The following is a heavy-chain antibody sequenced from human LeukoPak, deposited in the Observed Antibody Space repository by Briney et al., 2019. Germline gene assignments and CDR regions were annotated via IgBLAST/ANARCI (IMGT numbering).Heavy chain of an antibody. J-gene: IGHJ5*02. V-gene: IGHV3-15*01. CDR1: GFTLSSAW. CDR2: SKSKTDGGTT. Sequence: GGSLRLSCAGSGFTLSSAWMTWVRQAPGKGLEWVGLSKSKTDGGTTDYAAPVKGRFTISRDDSKNTLYLQMNSLKAEDTAVYYCAKYCISADCYANWFGPWGQGTLVTVSS. CDR3: AKYCISADCYANWFGP. D-gene: IGHD2-2*01.